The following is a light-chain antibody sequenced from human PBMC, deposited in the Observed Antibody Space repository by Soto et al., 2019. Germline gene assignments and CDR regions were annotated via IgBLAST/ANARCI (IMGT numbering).Light chain of an antibody. CDR2: DAS. J-gene: IGKJ5*01. Sequence: IQITQSPSALSASVEDRVLITCQASQDISDVLNWYQQQPGKAPKVLIYDASKLQTGVPSRFSGRGSGKDFTFTISSLQPDDSGTYYCQQFYDLPITFGQGTRLEI. V-gene: IGKV1-33*01. CDR3: QQFYDLPIT. CDR1: QDISDV.